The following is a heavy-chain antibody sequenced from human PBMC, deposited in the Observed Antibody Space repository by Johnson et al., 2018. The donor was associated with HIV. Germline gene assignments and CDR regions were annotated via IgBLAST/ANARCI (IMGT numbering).Heavy chain of an antibody. Sequence: QVQLVESGGGVVQPGRSLRLSCAASGFTFSTYGMHWVRQAPGTGLEWVALISYDGSNKYYADSVKGRFTISRDNSKNTLYLQMNSLRAEDTAVYYCAKDPVVTRAFDIWGQGTMVTVSS. CDR1: GFTFSTYG. V-gene: IGHV3-30*18. CDR2: ISYDGSNK. D-gene: IGHD4-23*01. J-gene: IGHJ3*02. CDR3: AKDPVVTRAFDI.